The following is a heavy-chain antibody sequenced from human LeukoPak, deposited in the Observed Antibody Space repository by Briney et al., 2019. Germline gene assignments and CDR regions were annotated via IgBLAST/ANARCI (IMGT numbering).Heavy chain of an antibody. Sequence: SQPLSLTCTVSGGSISSGSYYWSWIRQPAGKGLEWIGRIYTSGSTNYNPSLKSRVTVSVDTSKNQFSLRLSSVTAADTAVYYCARYIYGVWYFDYWGQGTLVTVSS. CDR3: ARYIYGVWYFDY. CDR1: GGSISSGSYY. CDR2: IYTSGST. V-gene: IGHV4-61*02. D-gene: IGHD2-8*01. J-gene: IGHJ4*02.